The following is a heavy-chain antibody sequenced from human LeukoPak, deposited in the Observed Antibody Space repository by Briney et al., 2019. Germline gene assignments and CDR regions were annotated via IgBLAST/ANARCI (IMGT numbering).Heavy chain of an antibody. CDR3: ARQGYCSSTSCYMYAFDI. CDR1: GDTFSTHW. D-gene: IGHD2-2*02. Sequence: GESLKISCKGSGDTFSTHWIAWVRQKPGRGLEWMGTIYPGDSDTRYSPPFQGQVTISADKSISTAYLQWSSLKASDTAMYYCARQGYCSSTSCYMYAFDIWGQGTMVTVSS. V-gene: IGHV5-51*01. J-gene: IGHJ3*02. CDR2: IYPGDSDT.